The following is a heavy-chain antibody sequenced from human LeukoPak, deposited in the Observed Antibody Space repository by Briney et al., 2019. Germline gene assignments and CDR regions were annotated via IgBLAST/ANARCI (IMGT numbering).Heavy chain of an antibody. V-gene: IGHV1-24*01. D-gene: IGHD2-21*01. CDR1: GYTLTELS. CDR2: FDPEDGET. CDR3: ATDSTKKGGAHGGAYYYYYMDV. Sequence: ASVKVSCKVSGYTLTELSMHWVRQAPGKGLEWMGGFDPEDGETIYAQKFQGGVTMTEDTSTDTAYMELSSLRSEDTAVYYCATDSTKKGGAHGGAYYYYYMDVWGKGTTVTVSS. J-gene: IGHJ6*03.